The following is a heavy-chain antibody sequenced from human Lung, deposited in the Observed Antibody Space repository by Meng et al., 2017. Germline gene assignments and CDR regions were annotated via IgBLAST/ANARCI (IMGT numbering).Heavy chain of an antibody. CDR2: IYNSGST. CDR3: ARGQKGYFDL. V-gene: IGHV4-30-4*01. Sequence: GWGSGLVKPSQHLSLTCTVSVGSISSSNYCWSWIRQPPGKGLEWSGHIYNSGSTYYNPSLKSRITISVDTSKNQFSLKLSSVTAADTAVYYCARGQKGYFDLWGRGTLVTVSS. CDR1: VGSISSSNYC. J-gene: IGHJ2*01.